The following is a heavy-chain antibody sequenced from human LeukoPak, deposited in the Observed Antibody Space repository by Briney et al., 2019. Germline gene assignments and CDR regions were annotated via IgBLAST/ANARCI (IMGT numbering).Heavy chain of an antibody. CDR2: ISGSGGST. J-gene: IGHJ5*02. CDR3: AKEAYCGGDCSHPRFDP. D-gene: IGHD2-21*02. CDR1: GFTFSSYA. V-gene: IGHV3-23*01. Sequence: GGSLRLSCAASGFTFSSYAMSWVRQAPGKGLEWVSAISGSGGSTYYADSVKGRFTISRDNSKNTLYLQMNSLRAEDTAVYYCAKEAYCGGDCSHPRFDPWGQGTLVTVSS.